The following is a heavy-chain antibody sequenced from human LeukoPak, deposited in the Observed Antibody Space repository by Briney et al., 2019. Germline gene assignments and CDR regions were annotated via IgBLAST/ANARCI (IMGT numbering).Heavy chain of an antibody. D-gene: IGHD5-18*01. CDR1: GYSISSNYY. J-gene: IGHJ4*02. CDR3: ARLGGLWPRPVED. V-gene: IGHV4-38-2*01. Sequence: SETLSLTCSVSGYSISSNYYWGWIRQPPGKGLEWIGSIHHSGSSYDSGSTYYNPSLKSRVTISVDTSKNQFSLKLSSATAADTAVYYCARLGGLWPRPVEDWGQGTLVTVSS. CDR2: IHHSGSSYDSGST.